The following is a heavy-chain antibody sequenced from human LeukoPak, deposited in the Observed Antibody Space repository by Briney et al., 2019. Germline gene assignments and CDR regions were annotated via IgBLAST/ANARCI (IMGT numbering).Heavy chain of an antibody. V-gene: IGHV4-34*01. CDR1: GASFTGYY. CDR2: MNQRGSM. D-gene: IGHD3-22*01. Sequence: PSETLSLTCDVYGASFTGYYWSWIRQSPGKGLEWIGEMNQRGSMNYNPSLKSRVTISVDTSKNQFSLKLSSVTAADTAVYYCARVRASSGYYFFDYWGQGTLVTVSS. J-gene: IGHJ4*02. CDR3: ARVRASSGYYFFDY.